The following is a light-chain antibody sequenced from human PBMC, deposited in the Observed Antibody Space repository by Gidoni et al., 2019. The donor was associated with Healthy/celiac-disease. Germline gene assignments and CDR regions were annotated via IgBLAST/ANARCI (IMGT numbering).Light chain of an antibody. J-gene: IGLJ3*02. CDR2: QDS. CDR1: KMGDKY. V-gene: IGLV3-1*01. Sequence: SYALTQPPSVSVSPGQTASITCSGDKMGDKYACWYQQKPGQPPVLVTYQDSKRPSGIPERFSGSNSGNTATLTISGAQAMDEADYYCQAWDSSTVVFGGGTKLTVL. CDR3: QAWDSSTVV.